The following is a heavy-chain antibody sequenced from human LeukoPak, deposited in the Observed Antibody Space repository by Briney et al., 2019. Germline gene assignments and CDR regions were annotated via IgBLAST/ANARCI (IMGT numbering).Heavy chain of an antibody. Sequence: SETLSLTCTVSGGSISSYYWSWIRQPPGKGLEWIGYIYYSGSTNYNPSLKSRVTISVDTSKNQFSLKLSSVTAAETAVYYCARETTMIQWGQGALVTVSS. J-gene: IGHJ4*02. CDR3: ARETTMIQ. V-gene: IGHV4-59*01. CDR2: IYYSGST. CDR1: GGSISSYY. D-gene: IGHD3-22*01.